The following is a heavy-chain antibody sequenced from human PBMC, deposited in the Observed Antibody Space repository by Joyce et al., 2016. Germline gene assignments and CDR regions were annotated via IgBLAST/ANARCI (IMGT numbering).Heavy chain of an antibody. D-gene: IGHD3-3*01. J-gene: IGHJ3*02. CDR2: IYPGDSDT. Sequence: EVQLVQSGAEVKKPGESLKISCEGSGYSFTSYWIGWVRQMPGKGLEWMGIIYPGDSDTRYSPSFQGQVTIAADKSISTAYLQWSSLKASDTAMYYCARRVVKNGDTFDIWGQGTMVTVSS. CDR1: GYSFTSYW. V-gene: IGHV5-51*01. CDR3: ARRVVKNGDTFDI.